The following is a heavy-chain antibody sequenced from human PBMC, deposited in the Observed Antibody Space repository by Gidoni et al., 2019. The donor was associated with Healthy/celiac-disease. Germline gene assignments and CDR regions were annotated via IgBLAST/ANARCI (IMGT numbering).Heavy chain of an antibody. V-gene: IGHV4-39*07. CDR1: GGSISSSSYY. Sequence: QLQLQESGPGLVKPSETLSLTCTVSGGSISSSSYYWGWIRQPPGKGLEWIGSTYYSGSTYYNPSLNSRVTISVDTSKNQFSLKLSSVTAADTAVYYCARGSTGIGLFDYWGQGTLVTVSS. J-gene: IGHJ4*02. CDR3: ARGSTGIGLFDY. CDR2: TYYSGST.